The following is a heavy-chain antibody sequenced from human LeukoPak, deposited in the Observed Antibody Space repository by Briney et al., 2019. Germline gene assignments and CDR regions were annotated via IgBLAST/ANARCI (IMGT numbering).Heavy chain of an antibody. J-gene: IGHJ1*01. CDR2: FSGGGSSRT. V-gene: IGHV3-23*01. Sequence: GGSLRLSCAASGFTFDKYAMSWVRQAPGKGLEWVSLFSGGGSSRTYYADSVKGRFTISRDNSKNTLNLEMNSLRAEDTAVYYCAKDLISAAGRGDFQHWGQGTLVTVYS. CDR3: AKDLISAAGRGDFQH. CDR1: GFTFDKYA. D-gene: IGHD6-13*01.